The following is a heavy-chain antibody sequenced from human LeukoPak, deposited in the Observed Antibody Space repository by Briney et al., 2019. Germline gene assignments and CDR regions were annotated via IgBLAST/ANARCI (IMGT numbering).Heavy chain of an antibody. Sequence: PGGSLRLSCAASGFTFSSYGIHWVRQAPGKGLEWVALISYDGSNKYYADSVKGRLTISRDNSKNTLYLQMNSLRVDDTAVYYCARGGSGYSVNDFWGQGTLVTVSS. D-gene: IGHD6-13*01. CDR3: ARGGSGYSVNDF. J-gene: IGHJ4*02. CDR1: GFTFSSYG. V-gene: IGHV3-30*03. CDR2: ISYDGSNK.